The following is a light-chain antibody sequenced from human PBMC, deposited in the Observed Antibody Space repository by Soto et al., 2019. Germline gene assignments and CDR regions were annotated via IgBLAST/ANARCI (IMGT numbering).Light chain of an antibody. V-gene: IGKV1-39*01. J-gene: IGKJ1*01. CDR2: AAS. Sequence: DIQMTQSPSSLSASVGDRVTITCRASQSISNHLNWYQQKPGKAPKVLIFAASSLQSGVPARFSGSRSGPDFTLTISGLQPEDLATYYCQQSYSSPPTFGQGTKVDIK. CDR3: QQSYSSPPT. CDR1: QSISNH.